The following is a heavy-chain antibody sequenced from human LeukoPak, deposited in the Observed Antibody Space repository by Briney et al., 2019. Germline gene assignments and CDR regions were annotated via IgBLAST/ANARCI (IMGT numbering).Heavy chain of an antibody. V-gene: IGHV3-21*01. D-gene: IGHD3-3*01. J-gene: IGHJ4*02. CDR3: ARDTYDFWSGYYNLHYFDY. CDR2: ISSSSSYI. Sequence: GGSLRLSCAASGFTFSSYSMNWVRQAPGKGLEWVSSISSSSSYIYYADSVKGRFTISRDNAKNSLYLQMNSLRAEDTAVYYCARDTYDFWSGYYNLHYFDYWGQGTLVTVSS. CDR1: GFTFSSYS.